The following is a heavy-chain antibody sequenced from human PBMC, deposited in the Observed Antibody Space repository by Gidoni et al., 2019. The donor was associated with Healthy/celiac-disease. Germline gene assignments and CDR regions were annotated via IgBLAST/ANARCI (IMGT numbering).Heavy chain of an antibody. Sequence: EVQLLESGGGLVQPGGSLRLSCAASGFTFSSDAMSWVRQAPGKGLEWVSAISGSGGSTYYADSVKGRFTISRDNSKNTLYLQMNSLRAEDTAVYYCAKEGYCSGGSCYSSYFDYWGQGTLVTVSS. V-gene: IGHV3-23*01. D-gene: IGHD2-15*01. J-gene: IGHJ4*02. CDR3: AKEGYCSGGSCYSSYFDY. CDR1: GFTFSSDA. CDR2: ISGSGGST.